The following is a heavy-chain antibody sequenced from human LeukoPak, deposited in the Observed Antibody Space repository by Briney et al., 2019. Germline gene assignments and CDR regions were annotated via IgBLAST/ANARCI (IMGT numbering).Heavy chain of an antibody. J-gene: IGHJ5*02. D-gene: IGHD3-10*01. CDR3: ARESYYGSGSYSTNWFDP. CDR2: INHSGGT. CDR1: GGSFSGYS. Sequence: SETLSLTCAVYGGSFSGYSWNWIRQPPVKGLEWIGEINHSGGTNYNPSLKSRVTISVDKSKNQFSLKLSSVTAADTAVYYCARESYYGSGSYSTNWFDPWGQGTLVTVSS. V-gene: IGHV4-34*01.